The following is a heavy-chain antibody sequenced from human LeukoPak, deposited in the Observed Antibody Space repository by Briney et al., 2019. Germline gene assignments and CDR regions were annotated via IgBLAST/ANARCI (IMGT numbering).Heavy chain of an antibody. D-gene: IGHD3-10*02. J-gene: IGHJ4*02. Sequence: SETLSLTCTVSGGSISSSSYYWGWIRQPPGKGLEWIGSIYYSGSTNYNPSLKSRVTISVDTSKDQFSLKLSSVTAADTAVYYCASVSYGVRVFDYWGQGTLVTVSS. CDR3: ASVSYGVRVFDY. V-gene: IGHV4-39*07. CDR2: IYYSGST. CDR1: GGSISSSSYY.